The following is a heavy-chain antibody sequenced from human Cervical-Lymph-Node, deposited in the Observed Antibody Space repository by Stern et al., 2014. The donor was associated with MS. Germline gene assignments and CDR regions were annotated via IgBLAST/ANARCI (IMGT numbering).Heavy chain of an antibody. Sequence: QVQLVQSGAEVKKPGASVKVSCKASGYTFTSYGISWVRQAPGQGLEWMGWISAYNGNTNYAQKLQGRVTMTTDTSTSTAYMELRSLRSDDTAVYYCARDLVVVVPAASVNPFDYWGQGTLVTVSS. V-gene: IGHV1-18*01. D-gene: IGHD2-2*01. CDR3: ARDLVVVVPAASVNPFDY. J-gene: IGHJ4*02. CDR2: ISAYNGNT. CDR1: GYTFTSYG.